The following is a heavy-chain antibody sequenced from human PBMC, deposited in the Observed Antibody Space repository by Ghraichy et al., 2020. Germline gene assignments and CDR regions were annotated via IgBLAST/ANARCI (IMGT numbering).Heavy chain of an antibody. V-gene: IGHV3-74*01. J-gene: IGHJ4*02. Sequence: GGSLRLSCAASGFTFSNYWMPWVRQAPGKGLVWFSLIYDDGSITHYVDSVKGRFTISRANAKTMVYLQMNSLRAEDTAIYYCVRAFDYWGQGTLVTVSS. CDR2: IYDDGSIT. CDR1: GFTFSNYW. CDR3: VRAFDY.